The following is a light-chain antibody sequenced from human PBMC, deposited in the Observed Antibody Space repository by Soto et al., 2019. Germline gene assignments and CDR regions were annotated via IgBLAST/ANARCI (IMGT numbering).Light chain of an antibody. V-gene: IGLV1-44*01. Sequence: QSVLTQPPSATGTPGQRVTISCSGSSSNIGSNTVNWYQQLPGTAPKLLIYSNNQRPSGVPDRFSGSKSGTSASLAISGPQSEDEADYYCAAWDDSLNGYAFGAGTKLTVL. CDR2: SNN. CDR1: SSNIGSNT. J-gene: IGLJ1*01. CDR3: AAWDDSLNGYA.